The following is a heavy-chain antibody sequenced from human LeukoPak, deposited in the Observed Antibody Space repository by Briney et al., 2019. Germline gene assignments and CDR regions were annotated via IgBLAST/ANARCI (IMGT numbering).Heavy chain of an antibody. CDR1: GFTFSSYA. CDR3: AKATVTTFADYFDY. Sequence: GGSLRLSCAASGFTFSSYAMSWVRQVPGKGLEWVSGISGSGGNTHSADSVKGRFTNSRDNSKNTLYLQMNSLRAEDTAVYYCAKATVTTFADYFDYWGQGTLVTVSS. D-gene: IGHD4-11*01. V-gene: IGHV3-23*01. J-gene: IGHJ4*02. CDR2: ISGSGGNT.